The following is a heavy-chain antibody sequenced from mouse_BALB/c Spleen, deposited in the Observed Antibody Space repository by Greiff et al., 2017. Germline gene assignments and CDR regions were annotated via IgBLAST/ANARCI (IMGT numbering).Heavy chain of an antibody. J-gene: IGHJ4*01. V-gene: IGHV5-6-4*01. CDR1: GFTFSSYT. Sequence: EVQGVESGGGLVKPGGSLKLSCAASGFTFSSYTMSWVRQTPGKRLEWVATISSGGSYTYYPDSVKGRFTISRDNAKNTLYLQMSSLKSEDTAMYYCTRDLEYWGQGTSVTVSS. CDR2: ISSGGSYT. CDR3: TRDLEY.